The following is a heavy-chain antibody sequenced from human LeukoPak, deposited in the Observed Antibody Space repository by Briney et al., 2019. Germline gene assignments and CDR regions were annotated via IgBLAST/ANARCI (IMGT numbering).Heavy chain of an antibody. CDR2: ISSNGGST. J-gene: IGHJ4*02. V-gene: IGHV3-64*01. CDR3: ATLAQEMATIFRSQYIDY. CDR1: GFTFSSYA. Sequence: GGSLRLSCAASGFTFSSYAMHWVRQAPGKGLEYVSAISSNGGSTYYANSVKGRFTISRDNSKNTLYLQMDSLRAEDTAVYYCATLAQEMATIFRSQYIDYWGQGTLVTVSS. D-gene: IGHD5-24*01.